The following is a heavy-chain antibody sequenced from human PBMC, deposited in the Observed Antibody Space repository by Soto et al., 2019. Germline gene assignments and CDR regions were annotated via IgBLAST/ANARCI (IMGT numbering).Heavy chain of an antibody. J-gene: IGHJ4*02. CDR1: GGSISSGGTGSY. CDR2: IDYTGNT. V-gene: IGHV4-31*03. D-gene: IGHD1-1*01. CDR3: ASGHDAYKVRY. Sequence: QVQLQESGPGLVKPSQTLSLTCTVSGGSISSGGTGSYWTWIRQLPGNGLEWIGYIDYTGNTYYNPSLNSRPTISLDTSENHFSLKLTSVTAAYTAVYFCASGHDAYKVRYWGQGTLVTVSS.